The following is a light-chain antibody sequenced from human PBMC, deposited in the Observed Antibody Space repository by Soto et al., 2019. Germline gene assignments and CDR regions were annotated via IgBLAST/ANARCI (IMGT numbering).Light chain of an antibody. Sequence: DIQMTQSPSSLSASVGDRVTITCRASQSISNYLNWYQQKPGKAPKLLIFDASTLESGVPSRFSGRGSETEFTLTISSLQPDDFATYYCQQYNSYSPATFGQGTKVDIK. CDR1: QSISNY. CDR2: DAS. V-gene: IGKV1-5*01. J-gene: IGKJ1*01. CDR3: QQYNSYSPAT.